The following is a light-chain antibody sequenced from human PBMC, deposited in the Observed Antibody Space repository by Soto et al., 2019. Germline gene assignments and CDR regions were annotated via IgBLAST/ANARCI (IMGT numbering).Light chain of an antibody. CDR2: KAS. CDR3: QQYRGYAWT. J-gene: IGKJ1*01. Sequence: DIPMTQSPSTLSAFVGDRVTITCRASERISTWLAWYQQKPGKPPKLMISKASTLESGVPSRFSGSGSGTDFTLTISGLQPEDAAMYYCQQYRGYAWTFGQGTKVEL. CDR1: ERISTW. V-gene: IGKV1-5*03.